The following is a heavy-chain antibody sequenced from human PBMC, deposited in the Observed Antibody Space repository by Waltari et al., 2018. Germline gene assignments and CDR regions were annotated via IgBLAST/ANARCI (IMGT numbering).Heavy chain of an antibody. CDR2: IYYSGST. CDR3: ARDRGRWVFSDY. D-gene: IGHD1-26*01. J-gene: IGHJ4*02. Sequence: QLQLQESGPGLVKPSETLSLTCTVSGGPISSSRYYWGWVRQPPGKGLEWIGSIYYSGSTYYNPSLKSRVTISVDTSKNQFALKLSSVTAADTAVYYCARDRGRWVFSDYWGQGTLVTVSS. CDR1: GGPISSSRYY. V-gene: IGHV4-39*07.